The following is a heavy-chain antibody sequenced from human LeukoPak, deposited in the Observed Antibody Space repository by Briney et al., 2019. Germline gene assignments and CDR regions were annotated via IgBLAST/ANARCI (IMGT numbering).Heavy chain of an antibody. CDR1: GFTFSSYA. D-gene: IGHD6-13*01. Sequence: PGGSLRLSCAASGFTFSSYAMHWVRQAPGKGLEWVAVISYDGSNKYYADSVKGRFTISRDNSKNTLYLQMNSLRAEDTAVYYCARGLIAAPLDPWGQGTLVTVSS. CDR3: ARGLIAAPLDP. CDR2: ISYDGSNK. J-gene: IGHJ5*02. V-gene: IGHV3-30-3*01.